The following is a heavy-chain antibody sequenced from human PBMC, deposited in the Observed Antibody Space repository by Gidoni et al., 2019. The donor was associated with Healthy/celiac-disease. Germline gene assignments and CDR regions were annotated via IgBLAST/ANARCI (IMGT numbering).Heavy chain of an antibody. Sequence: QVQLVESGGGVVQPGRSLRLSCAASGFPFSSYGMHWVRQAPGKGLEWVAVIWYDGSKKYYADSVKGRFTISRDNSKNTLYLQMNSLRAEDTAVYYCARDKSNVAPMDVWGQGTTVTVSS. J-gene: IGHJ6*02. V-gene: IGHV3-33*08. CDR2: IWYDGSKK. D-gene: IGHD4-4*01. CDR3: ARDKSNVAPMDV. CDR1: GFPFSSYG.